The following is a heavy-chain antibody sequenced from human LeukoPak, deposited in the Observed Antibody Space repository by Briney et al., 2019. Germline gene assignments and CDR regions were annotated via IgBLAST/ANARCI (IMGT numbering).Heavy chain of an antibody. J-gene: IGHJ4*02. CDR3: ARQRYSSGWLFDY. CDR2: IYYSGST. Sequence: SETLSLTCTVSGGSISSYYWSWIRQPPGKGLEWIGYIYYSGSTNYNPSLKSRVTISVDTSKNQFSLKLSSVTAADTAVYYCARQRYSSGWLFDYWGQGTLVTVSS. CDR1: GGSISSYY. D-gene: IGHD6-19*01. V-gene: IGHV4-59*08.